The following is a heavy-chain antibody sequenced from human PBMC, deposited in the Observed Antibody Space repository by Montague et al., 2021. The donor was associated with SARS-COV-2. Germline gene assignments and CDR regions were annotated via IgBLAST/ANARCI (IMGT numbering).Heavy chain of an antibody. CDR3: AREAGITIFGVAPAGYYSYMDV. CDR2: INNNGST. D-gene: IGHD3-3*01. J-gene: IGHJ6*03. V-gene: IGHV4-34*01. CDR1: GGSFSGYY. Sequence: SETLSLTCAVYGGSFSGYYWSWIRQPPGQGLEWIGEINNNGSTNYNPSLKGRVTISEDTSQNQFSLKLSSVTSAATAVYYCAREAGITIFGVAPAGYYSYMDVWGKGTTVTVSS.